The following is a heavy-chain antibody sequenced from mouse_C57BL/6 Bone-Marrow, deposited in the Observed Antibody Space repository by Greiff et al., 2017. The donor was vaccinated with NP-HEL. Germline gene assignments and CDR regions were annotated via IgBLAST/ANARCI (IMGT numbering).Heavy chain of an antibody. V-gene: IGHV5-15*01. CDR1: GFTFSDYG. J-gene: IGHJ4*01. CDR2: ISNLAYSI. Sequence: EVQVVESGGGLVQPGGSLKFSCAASGFTFSDYGMAWVRQAPRKGPEWVAFISNLAYSIYYAATVTGRFTISRENATNTLYLEMSSLRSEDTAMYYCARQRYFYAMDYWGQGTSVTVSS. CDR3: ARQRYFYAMDY.